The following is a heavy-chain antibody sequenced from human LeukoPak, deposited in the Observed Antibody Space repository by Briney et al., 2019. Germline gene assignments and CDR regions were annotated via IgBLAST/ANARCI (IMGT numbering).Heavy chain of an antibody. V-gene: IGHV3-23*01. CDR2: ISSGDDVT. CDR3: AKHRAPVPGSHPKNPTAYFED. D-gene: IGHD6-19*01. CDR1: GFTSSGHS. Sequence: GGSLRLSCAASGFTSSGHSMSWVRQAPGKGLEWVSAISSGDDVTFYADSVKGRFIVSRDQSNNMLSLQMSSLRAEDTALYYCAKHRAPVPGSHPKNPTAYFEDWGQGTLVTVSS. J-gene: IGHJ4*02.